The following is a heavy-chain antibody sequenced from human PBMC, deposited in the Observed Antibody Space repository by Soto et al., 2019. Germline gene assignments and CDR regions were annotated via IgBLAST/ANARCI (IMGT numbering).Heavy chain of an antibody. V-gene: IGHV4-59*01. CDR2: LYYGRSA. CDR1: GDSISSYY. D-gene: IGHD3-22*01. Sequence: QVQLQESGPGLVKPSETLSLTCAVSGDSISSYYCLWIRQPPGMGLESIGYLYYGRSANYNPSLKSRVTLSVDTSTNQCSLTLSSMTAADTAVYYCALRSMAVVPEYWGQGTLVTVSS. J-gene: IGHJ4*02. CDR3: ALRSMAVVPEY.